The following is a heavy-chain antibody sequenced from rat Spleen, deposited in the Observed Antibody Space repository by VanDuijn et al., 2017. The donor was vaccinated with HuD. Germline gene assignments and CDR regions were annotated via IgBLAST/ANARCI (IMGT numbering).Heavy chain of an antibody. Sequence: EVQLVESGGGLVQPGRSLKLSCAASGFTFSNYYMAWVRQAPTKGLEWVAYISTGGGSTYYRDSVKGRFTISRDNAKSTLYLQMDSLRSEDTATYYCTTRSTTAYVMDAWGQGASVTVSS. J-gene: IGHJ4*01. CDR1: GFTFSNYY. V-gene: IGHV5-27*01. CDR2: ISTGGGST. D-gene: IGHD1-10*01. CDR3: TTRSTTAYVMDA.